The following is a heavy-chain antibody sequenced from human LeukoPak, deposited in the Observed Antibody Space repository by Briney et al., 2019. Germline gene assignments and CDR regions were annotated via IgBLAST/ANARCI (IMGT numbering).Heavy chain of an antibody. D-gene: IGHD2-15*01. CDR2: IYHSGST. CDR1: GGSISSGGYS. V-gene: IGHV4-30-2*01. Sequence: SQTLSLTCAVSGGSISSGGYSWSWIRQPPGKGLEWIGYIYHSGSTYYNPSLKSRVTISVDRSKNQFSLKLSSVTAADTAVYYCARVEFPYCSGGSCHHDAFDIWGQGTMVTVSS. CDR3: ARVEFPYCSGGSCHHDAFDI. J-gene: IGHJ3*02.